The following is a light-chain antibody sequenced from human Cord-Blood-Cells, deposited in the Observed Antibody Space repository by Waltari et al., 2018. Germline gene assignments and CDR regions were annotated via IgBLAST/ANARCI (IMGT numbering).Light chain of an antibody. Sequence: QSALTQPPSASGSPGQSLTSSCTGTSSDVGGSTYVHWYQQHPGKAPKLPIYDVRKRPAGVPDRFSGSKSGNTASLTVSGLQAEDEADSYCSSYAGSNNWVFGGGTKLTVL. V-gene: IGLV2-8*01. CDR3: SSYAGSNNWV. J-gene: IGLJ3*02. CDR2: DVR. CDR1: SSDVGGSTY.